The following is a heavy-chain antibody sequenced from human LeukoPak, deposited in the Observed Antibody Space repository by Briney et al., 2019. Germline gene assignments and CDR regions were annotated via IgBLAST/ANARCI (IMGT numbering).Heavy chain of an antibody. CDR2: MNPNSGNT. V-gene: IGHV1-8*01. CDR3: ARGPPNWGYDY. Sequence: GASVKVSCKDSGYTFTSYDINWVRQATGQGLEWMGWMNPNSGNTGYAQKFQGRVTMTRNTSISTAYMELSSLRSDDTAVYYCARGPPNWGYDYWGPGTLVTVSS. CDR1: GYTFTSYD. J-gene: IGHJ4*02. D-gene: IGHD7-27*01.